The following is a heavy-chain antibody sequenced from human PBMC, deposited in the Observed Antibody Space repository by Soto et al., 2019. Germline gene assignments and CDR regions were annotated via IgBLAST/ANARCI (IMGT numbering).Heavy chain of an antibody. D-gene: IGHD6-13*01. CDR1: GGSISSGGYY. J-gene: IGHJ5*02. CDR3: ARAAHYSSPFRWFDP. CDR2: IYYSGST. V-gene: IGHV4-31*03. Sequence: QVQLQESGPGLVKPSQTLSLTCTVSGGSISSGGYYWSCIRQHPGKGLEWIGYIYYSGSTYYNPSIKSRVTISVDTSKNQFSLKLSSVTAADTAVYYCARAAHYSSPFRWFDPWGQGTLVTVSS.